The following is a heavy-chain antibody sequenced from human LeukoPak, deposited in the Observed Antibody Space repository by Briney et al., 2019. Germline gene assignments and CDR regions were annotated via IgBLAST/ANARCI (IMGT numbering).Heavy chain of an antibody. Sequence: PGGSLRLSCAASGFTFSSYAMSWVRQAPGKGLEWVSAISGSGGSTYYADSVWGRFTISRDNSKNTLYLQMNSLRAEDTAVYYCAKIKKEHYYYYMDVWGKGTTVTVSS. CDR3: AKIKKEHYYYYMDV. CDR1: GFTFSSYA. D-gene: IGHD1-26*01. V-gene: IGHV3-23*01. CDR2: ISGSGGST. J-gene: IGHJ6*03.